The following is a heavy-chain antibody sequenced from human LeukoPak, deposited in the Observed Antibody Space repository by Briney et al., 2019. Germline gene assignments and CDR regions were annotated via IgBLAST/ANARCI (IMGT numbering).Heavy chain of an antibody. V-gene: IGHV3-33*01. CDR2: IWYDGSNT. Sequence: GGSLRLSCAASGFTFSTFGMHWVRQAPGKGLEWLALIWYDGSNTYYAASVRGRFTISRDNSKNTLWLQLSSLRAEDTALYYCARVFGAWSYMVFFDLWGPGTRVTVSS. J-gene: IGHJ3*01. CDR3: ARVFGAWSYMVFFDL. CDR1: GFTFSTFG. D-gene: IGHD1-26*01.